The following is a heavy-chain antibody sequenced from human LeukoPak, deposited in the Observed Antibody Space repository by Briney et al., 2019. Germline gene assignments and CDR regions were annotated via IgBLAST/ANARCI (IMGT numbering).Heavy chain of an antibody. Sequence: PSETLSLTCAVYGGSFSGYYWSWIRQPPGKGLEWIGEINHSGSTNYNPFLKSRVTISVDTSKNQFSLKLSSVTAADTAVYYCARHMRLSSSRKWYFDLWGRGTLVTVSS. D-gene: IGHD6-13*01. V-gene: IGHV4-34*01. CDR3: ARHMRLSSSRKWYFDL. CDR1: GGSFSGYY. CDR2: INHSGST. J-gene: IGHJ2*01.